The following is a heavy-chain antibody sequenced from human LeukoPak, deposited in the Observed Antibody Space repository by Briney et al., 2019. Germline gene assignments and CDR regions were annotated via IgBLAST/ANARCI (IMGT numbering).Heavy chain of an antibody. CDR1: GFTFSSYA. Sequence: GGSLRLSCAASGFTFSSYAMSWVRQAPGKGLEWVSAISGSGGSTYYPDSVKGRFTISRDNSKNTLYLQMNSLRAEDTAVYYCARESRIVEGDGYYIDVWGKGTTVTV. CDR3: ARESRIVEGDGYYIDV. V-gene: IGHV3-23*01. J-gene: IGHJ6*03. D-gene: IGHD1-26*01. CDR2: ISGSGGST.